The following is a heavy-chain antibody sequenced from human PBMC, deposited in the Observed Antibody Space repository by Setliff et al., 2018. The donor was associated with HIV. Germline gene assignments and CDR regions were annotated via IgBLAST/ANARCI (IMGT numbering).Heavy chain of an antibody. V-gene: IGHV1-3*04. CDR2: INTGNGNT. CDR3: AKGPIIAAAGTFDY. D-gene: IGHD6-13*01. CDR1: GYTFSSLT. J-gene: IGHJ4*02. Sequence: ASVKVSCKASGYTFSSLTIHWVRQAPGQGHEWMGWINTGNGNTKYSQKFQDRVTITRYTSANTGYMEVNSLRLEDTAVYYCAKGPIIAAAGTFDYWGQGTLVTVSS.